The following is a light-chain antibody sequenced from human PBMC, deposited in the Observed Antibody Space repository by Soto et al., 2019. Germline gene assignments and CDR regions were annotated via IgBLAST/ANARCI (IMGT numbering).Light chain of an antibody. V-gene: IGLV2-14*01. CDR2: EVS. CDR1: SSDVGGYNY. CDR3: SSYTSSWV. Sequence: QSALTQPASVSGSPGQSITISCTGTSSDVGGYNYVSWYQQHPGKAPKLMIYEVSNRPSGVSNRFSGSKSGNTASLTIYGXXXXXEADYYCSSYTSSWVFGGGTKL. J-gene: IGLJ3*02.